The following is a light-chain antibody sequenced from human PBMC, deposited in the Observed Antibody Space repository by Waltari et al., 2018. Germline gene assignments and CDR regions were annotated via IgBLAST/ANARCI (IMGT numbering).Light chain of an antibody. J-gene: IGLJ2*01. Sequence: QSVLTQPPSASGTPGQRVTISCSGSSSNIGSNYVYWYQQLPGTAPKLHIYTNNQRPTGVPDRFSGSKSGTSASLAITGLRSEDEADYYCAAWDDSLRVVFGGGTKLTVL. CDR1: SSNIGSNY. V-gene: IGLV1-47*01. CDR3: AAWDDSLRVV. CDR2: TNN.